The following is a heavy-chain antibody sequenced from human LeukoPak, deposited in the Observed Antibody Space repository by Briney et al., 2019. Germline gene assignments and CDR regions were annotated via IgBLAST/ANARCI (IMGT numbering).Heavy chain of an antibody. J-gene: IGHJ5*02. V-gene: IGHV4-4*07. Sequence: SETLSLTCTVSGGSISSYYWSWIRQPAGKGLEWIGRIYTSGSTNYNPSLKSRVTMSVDTSKNQFSLKLSSVTAADTAVYYCARDRSSSWWYRDPKPLNWFDPWGQGTLVTVSS. CDR2: IYTSGST. CDR1: GGSISSYY. CDR3: ARDRSSSWWYRDPKPLNWFDP. D-gene: IGHD6-13*01.